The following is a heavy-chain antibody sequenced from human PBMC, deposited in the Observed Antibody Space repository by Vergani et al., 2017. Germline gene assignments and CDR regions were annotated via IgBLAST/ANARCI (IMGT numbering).Heavy chain of an antibody. D-gene: IGHD2-8*01. CDR1: GDIFNNYT. Sequence: QVHLEQSGTEVKKPGSSVKVSCKVSGDIFNNYTVTWVRQAPGQGLEWMGRIIPIIRLATSAQKFQDRVKITGDTSTNTVYMEMNNLRSEDTAVYYCARQSRDVFCTNGVCPLGYWGQGALVTVSS. V-gene: IGHV1-69*02. CDR3: ARQSRDVFCTNGVCPLGY. CDR2: IIPIIRLA. J-gene: IGHJ4*02.